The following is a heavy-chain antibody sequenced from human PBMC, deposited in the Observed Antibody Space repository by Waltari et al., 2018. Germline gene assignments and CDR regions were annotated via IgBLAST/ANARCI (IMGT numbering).Heavy chain of an antibody. CDR2: IYYSGST. Sequence: QLQLQESGPGLVKPSETLSLTCTVSGGSISSSSYYWGWIRQPPGKGLEWIGSIYYSGSTYYNPSLKSRVTISVDTSKIPFSLKLSSVTAADTAVYYCARSVQPWDAIHHGYYDYGMDVWGQGTTVTVSS. D-gene: IGHD1-26*01. CDR3: ARSVQPWDAIHHGYYDYGMDV. V-gene: IGHV4-39*01. J-gene: IGHJ6*02. CDR1: GGSISSSSYY.